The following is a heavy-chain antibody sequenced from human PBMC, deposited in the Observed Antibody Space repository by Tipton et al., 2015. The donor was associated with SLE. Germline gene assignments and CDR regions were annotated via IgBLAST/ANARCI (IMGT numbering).Heavy chain of an antibody. V-gene: IGHV1-8*01. D-gene: IGHD3-3*01. CDR3: ASGPSWSGYYYYFDY. CDR1: GYTFTSYD. J-gene: IGHJ4*02. CDR2: MNPNSGNT. Sequence: QSGAEVKKPGAAVKVSCKASGYTFTSYDINWVRQATGQGLEWMGWMNPNSGNTGYAQKFQGRVTITRNTSISTAYMELSSLGSEDTAVYYCASGPSWSGYYYYFDYWGQGTLVTVSS.